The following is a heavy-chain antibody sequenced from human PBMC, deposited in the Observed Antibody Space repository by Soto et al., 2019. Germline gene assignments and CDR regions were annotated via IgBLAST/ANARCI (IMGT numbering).Heavy chain of an antibody. J-gene: IGHJ6*02. D-gene: IGHD3-9*01. CDR3: ARRGVYYDILTGYTKYYGMDV. Sequence: SETLSLTCTVSGGSISSYYWSWIRQPPGKGLEWIGYIYYSGSTNYNPSLKSRVTISVDTSKNQFSLKLSSVTAADTAVYYCARRGVYYDILTGYTKYYGMDVWGQGTTVTVSS. V-gene: IGHV4-59*01. CDR1: GGSISSYY. CDR2: IYYSGST.